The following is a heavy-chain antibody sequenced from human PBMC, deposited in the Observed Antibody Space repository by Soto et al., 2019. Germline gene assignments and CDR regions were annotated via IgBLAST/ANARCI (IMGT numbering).Heavy chain of an antibody. CDR1: GYTFTSYG. CDR3: ARDYRGRRITIFGSGYYYGMDV. D-gene: IGHD3-3*01. CDR2: ISAYNSNT. Sequence: QVQLVQSGAEVKKPGASVKVSCKASGYTFTSYGISWVRQAPGQGLEWMGWISAYNSNTNYAQKLQGRVTMTTDTSTSTAYMELRSLRSDDTAVYYCARDYRGRRITIFGSGYYYGMDVWGQGTTVTVSS. J-gene: IGHJ6*02. V-gene: IGHV1-18*04.